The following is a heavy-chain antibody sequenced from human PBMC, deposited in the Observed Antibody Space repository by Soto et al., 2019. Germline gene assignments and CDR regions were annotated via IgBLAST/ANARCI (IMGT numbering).Heavy chain of an antibody. J-gene: IGHJ6*02. CDR3: ARLDAAAHYYYYGMDV. CDR1: GYTFTSYD. Sequence: QVQLVQSGAEVKKPGASVKVSCKASGYTFTSYDINWVRQATGQGLEWMGWMNPNSGNTGYAQKFQGRVTMTRNTXMIXAYMELSSLRSEDTAVYYCARLDAAAHYYYYGMDVWGQGTTVTVSS. V-gene: IGHV1-8*01. D-gene: IGHD6-13*01. CDR2: MNPNSGNT.